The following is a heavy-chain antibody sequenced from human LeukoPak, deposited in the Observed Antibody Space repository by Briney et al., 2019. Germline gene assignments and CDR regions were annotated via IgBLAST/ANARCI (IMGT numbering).Heavy chain of an antibody. CDR3: AKDIYTGATAAFDI. CDR2: ITSSSIYK. D-gene: IGHD5-12*01. V-gene: IGHV3-21*04. CDR1: GFTFSRYN. J-gene: IGHJ3*02. Sequence: GGSLRLSCATSGFTFSRYNMNWVRQAPGKGLEWVSSITSSSIYKYYADSMKGRFTISRDNAKNSLYLQMDSLRAEDTALYYCAKDIYTGATAAFDIWGQGTMVTVSS.